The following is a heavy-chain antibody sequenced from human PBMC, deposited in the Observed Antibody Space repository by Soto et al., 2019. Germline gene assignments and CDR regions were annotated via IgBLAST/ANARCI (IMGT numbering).Heavy chain of an antibody. J-gene: IGHJ5*02. CDR3: ARGGSSAWHNWFDP. V-gene: IGHV4-59*01. CDR2: IYYSGST. D-gene: IGHD6-25*01. Sequence: QVQLLESVPGLVKASETLTLTCSFSGGSINSYYWSWIRKPPGKGLEWIGYIYYSGSTNYNPSPSLKSRVTISVDTSKNQFSLKLSSVTAADTAIYYCARGGSSAWHNWFDPWGQGTLVTVSS. CDR1: GGSINSYY.